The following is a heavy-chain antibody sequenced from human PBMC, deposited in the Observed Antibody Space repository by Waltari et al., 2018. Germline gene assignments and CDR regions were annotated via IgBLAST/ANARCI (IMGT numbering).Heavy chain of an antibody. V-gene: IGHV3-7*01. Sequence: EVQLVESGGGLVQPGGSLRLSCAASVFTFSNSWMDWVRQAPGKGLEWVANIKHDASEGHYVDSVKGRFTISRDNAKNLLYLQMNSLRAGDTAVYYCSVSLNYWGQGTLVTVSS. CDR3: SVSLNY. CDR2: IKHDASEG. CDR1: VFTFSNSW. J-gene: IGHJ4*02.